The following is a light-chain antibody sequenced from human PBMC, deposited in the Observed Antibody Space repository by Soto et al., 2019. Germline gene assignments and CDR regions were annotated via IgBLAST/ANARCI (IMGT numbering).Light chain of an antibody. J-gene: IGLJ2*01. V-gene: IGLV1-44*01. Sequence: QSVLTQPPSASGTPGQRVTISCSGSTSNIGSDSVHWYQQFPGAAPKLLIYNDYQRPSGVPDRFSASKSATSASLAISGLQSEDEAAYYCAACDDNLNGVIFGGGTKLTVL. CDR1: TSNIGSDS. CDR3: AACDDNLNGVI. CDR2: NDY.